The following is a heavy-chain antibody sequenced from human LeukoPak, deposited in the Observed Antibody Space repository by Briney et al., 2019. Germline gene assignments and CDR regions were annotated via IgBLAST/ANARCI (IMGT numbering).Heavy chain of an antibody. CDR1: GTSVSTTAYF. J-gene: IGHJ3*01. D-gene: IGHD5-24*01. Sequence: SETLSLTCSVSGTSVSTTAYFWNWIRQPAGEGLEWIGRIYASGNTHYNPSLKSRVTMSLDTSKNQFSLTMNSVTAADSAVYFCASYREAYDLYPHGLDVWGRGTVVTVSS. CDR3: ASYREAYDLYPHGLDV. CDR2: IYASGNT. V-gene: IGHV4-61*02.